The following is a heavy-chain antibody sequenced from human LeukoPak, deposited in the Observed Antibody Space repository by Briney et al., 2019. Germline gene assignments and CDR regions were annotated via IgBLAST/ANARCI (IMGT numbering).Heavy chain of an antibody. Sequence: ASVKVSCKASGGTFSSYAISWVRQAPGQGLEWMGGIIPIFGTANYAQKLQGRVTMTTDTSTSTAFMELRSLRSDDTAVYYCARTGSYRDYFDFWGQGTLVTVSS. J-gene: IGHJ4*02. CDR3: ARTGSYRDYFDF. CDR1: GGTFSSYA. CDR2: IIPIFGTA. D-gene: IGHD3-16*02. V-gene: IGHV1-69*05.